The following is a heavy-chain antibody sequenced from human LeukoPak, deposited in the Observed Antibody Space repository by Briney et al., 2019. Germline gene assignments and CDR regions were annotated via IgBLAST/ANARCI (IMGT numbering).Heavy chain of an antibody. CDR1: GGSISSSNW. CDR2: IYHSGST. V-gene: IGHV4-4*02. CDR3: ARGQGQLWFGELVWYFDL. Sequence: SGTLSLTCAVSGGSISSSNWWSWVRQPPGKGLEWIGEIYHSGSTNYNPSLKSRVTISVDKSKNQFSLKLSSVTAADTAVYYCARGQGQLWFGELVWYFDLWGRGTLVTVSS. J-gene: IGHJ2*01. D-gene: IGHD3-10*01.